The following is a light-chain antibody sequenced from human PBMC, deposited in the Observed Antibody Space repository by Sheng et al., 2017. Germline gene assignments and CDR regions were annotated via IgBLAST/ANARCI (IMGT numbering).Light chain of an antibody. Sequence: PGERATLSCRASRSVTINYLAWYQQRPGQSPRVLIYGASTRATGVPERFSGSGSGTDFTLTISRLEPEDFAVYYCQQYGSWPYSFGQGTKLEIK. J-gene: IGKJ2*03. CDR2: GAS. V-gene: IGKV3-20*01. CDR1: RSVTINY. CDR3: QQYGSWPYS.